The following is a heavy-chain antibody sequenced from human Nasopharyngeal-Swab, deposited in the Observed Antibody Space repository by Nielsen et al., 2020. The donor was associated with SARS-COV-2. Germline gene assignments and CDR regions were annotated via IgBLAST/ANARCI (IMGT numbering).Heavy chain of an antibody. CDR3: TTDYYFDY. CDR2: TGDKAHNYAT. Sequence: VRQMPGKGLEWVGRTGDKAHNYATTYAASVKGRFTISRDDSKDTAFLQMDSLKTEDTALYYCTTDYYFDYWGQGTLVTVSS. J-gene: IGHJ4*02. V-gene: IGHV3-73*01.